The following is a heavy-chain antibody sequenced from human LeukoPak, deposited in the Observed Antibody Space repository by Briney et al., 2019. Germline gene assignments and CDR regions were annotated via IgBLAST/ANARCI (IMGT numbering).Heavy chain of an antibody. J-gene: IGHJ4*02. CDR1: GDSVSSYY. V-gene: IGHV4-4*07. CDR3: ARDNIRDYFDNRVYYFEEYYFDY. D-gene: IGHD3-22*01. Sequence: SETLSLTCTVSGDSVSSYYWSWIRQPAGKGLEWIGHIYTTESTNYNPSLKSRVTMSVDTSKNQFSLKLSSVTAADTAVYYCARDNIRDYFDNRVYYFEEYYFDYWGPGTLVTVSS. CDR2: IYTTEST.